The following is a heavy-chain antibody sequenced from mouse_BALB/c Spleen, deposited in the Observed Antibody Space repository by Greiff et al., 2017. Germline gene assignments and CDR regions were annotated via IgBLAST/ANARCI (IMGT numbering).Heavy chain of an antibody. V-gene: IGHV2-3*01. J-gene: IGHJ3*01. CDR3: AKPITAGGGKTWFAY. CDR1: GFSLTSYG. Sequence: VKLVESGPGLVAPSQSLSITCTVSGFSLTSYGVSWVRQPPGKGLEWLGVIWGDGSTNYHSALISRLSISKDNSKSQVFLKLTSLQTDDTAAYYCAKPITAGGGKTWFAYWGQGTLVTVSA. CDR2: IWGDGST. D-gene: IGHD1-1*01.